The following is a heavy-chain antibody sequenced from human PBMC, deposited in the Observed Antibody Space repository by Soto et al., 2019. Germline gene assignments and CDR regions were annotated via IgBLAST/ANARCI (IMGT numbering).Heavy chain of an antibody. CDR3: AREPIYDFWSGYKTFIDY. Sequence: GGSLRLSCAASGFTFSSYSMNWVRQAPGKGLEWVSYISSSSTIYYADSVKGRFTISRDNAKNSLYLQMNSLRAEDTAVYYCAREPIYDFWSGYKTFIDYWGQGTLVTVSS. CDR2: ISSSSTI. D-gene: IGHD3-3*01. CDR1: GFTFSSYS. J-gene: IGHJ4*02. V-gene: IGHV3-48*01.